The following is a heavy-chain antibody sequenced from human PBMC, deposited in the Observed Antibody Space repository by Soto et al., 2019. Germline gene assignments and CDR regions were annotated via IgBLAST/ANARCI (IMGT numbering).Heavy chain of an antibody. CDR3: ARESTYYYDSSGPMGDEYFQH. V-gene: IGHV1-2*02. J-gene: IGHJ1*01. CDR2: INPNSGGT. Sequence: QVQLVQSGAEVKKPGASVKVSCKASGYTFTGYYMHWVRQAPGQGLEWMGWINPNSGGTNYAQKFQGRVTMTRDTSISTAYMELSRLRSDDTAVYYCARESTYYYDSSGPMGDEYFQHWGQGALVTVSS. CDR1: GYTFTGYY. D-gene: IGHD3-22*01.